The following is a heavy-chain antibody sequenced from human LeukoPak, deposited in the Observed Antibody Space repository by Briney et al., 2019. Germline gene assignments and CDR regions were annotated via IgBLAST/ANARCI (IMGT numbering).Heavy chain of an antibody. CDR2: IYYSGST. CDR1: GGSISSYY. CDR3: AREYYDILTGYYGGVDY. D-gene: IGHD3-9*01. J-gene: IGHJ4*02. Sequence: SETLALTCTVSGGSISSYYWSWIRQPPGKGLEWIGYIYYSGSTNYNPSLKSRVTISVDTSKNQFALKLSSVTAADTAVYYCAREYYDILTGYYGGVDYWGQGSLVTVSS. V-gene: IGHV4-59*01.